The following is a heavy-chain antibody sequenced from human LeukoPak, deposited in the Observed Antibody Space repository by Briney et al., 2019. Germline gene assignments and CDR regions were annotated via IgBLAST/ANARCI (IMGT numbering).Heavy chain of an antibody. J-gene: IGHJ4*02. CDR1: GFIFSTSW. CDR2: INLDGSEK. CDR3: ARGITSGPRRYDVRNFDY. D-gene: IGHD5-12*01. Sequence: PGGSLRLSCTASGFIFSTSWMTWVRQAPGKGLEWVANINLDGSEKYYVDSVKGRFTIARDNAKNSLYLQMNSLRAEDTAVYHCARGITSGPRRYDVRNFDYWGQGTPVTVSS. V-gene: IGHV3-7*01.